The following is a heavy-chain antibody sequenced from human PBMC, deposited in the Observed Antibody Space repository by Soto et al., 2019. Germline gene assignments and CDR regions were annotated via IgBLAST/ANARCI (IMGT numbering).Heavy chain of an antibody. V-gene: IGHV3-30-3*01. J-gene: IGHJ1*01. CDR3: ARENSRIEPRRFQ. CDR2: LSPHGVTQ. CDR1: AIIFSDYA. Sequence: GLSMRLSCVPAAIIFSDYAMPWARQSLGQGLAQVALLSPHGVTQCYSESAKGRFTISRDNSKNTLYRQMNYLRHDETSLYYSARENSRIEPRRFQ. D-gene: IGHD6-6*01.